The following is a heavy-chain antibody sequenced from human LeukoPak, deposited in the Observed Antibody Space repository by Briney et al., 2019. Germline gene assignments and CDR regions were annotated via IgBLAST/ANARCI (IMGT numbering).Heavy chain of an antibody. J-gene: IGHJ6*04. Sequence: GGSLRLSCAASGFTFSSYWMSWVRQAPGKGLVWVSHVNSDGSGTDYADSVKGRFTISRDNAKNTLYLQMNSLRAEDTVVYYCAELGITMIGGVWGKGTTVTISS. CDR2: VNSDGSGT. V-gene: IGHV3-74*01. D-gene: IGHD3-10*02. CDR3: AELGITMIGGV. CDR1: GFTFSSYW.